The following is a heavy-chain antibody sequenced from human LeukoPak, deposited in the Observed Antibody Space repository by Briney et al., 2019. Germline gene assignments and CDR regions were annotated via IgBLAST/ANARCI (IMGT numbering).Heavy chain of an antibody. V-gene: IGHV6-1*01. CDR1: GDSVSTNSAA. J-gene: IGHJ3*02. CDR3: ASERTDAFDI. CDR2: TYYRSKWYN. Sequence: HSQTLSLTCAISGDSVSTNSAAWNWIRQSPSRGLEWLGRTYYRSKWYNDYAVSVKSRMTINPDTTKNKFSLQVNSVTPEDTAVYYCASERTDAFDIWGQGTMVAVSS.